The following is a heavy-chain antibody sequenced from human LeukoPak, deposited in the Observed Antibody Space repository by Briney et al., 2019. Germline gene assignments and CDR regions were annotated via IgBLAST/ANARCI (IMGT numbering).Heavy chain of an antibody. CDR1: GYTFTGYY. D-gene: IGHD3-22*01. CDR3: ARVSVTMIVVEDAWDNDFDY. V-gene: IGHV1-2*02. CDR2: INPNSGGT. Sequence: ASVKVSCKASGYTFTGYYMHWVRQAPGQGLEWMGWINPNSGGTNYAQKFQGRVTMTRDTSISTAYMELSRLRSDDTAVYYCARVSVTMIVVEDAWDNDFDYWGQGTLVTVSS. J-gene: IGHJ4*02.